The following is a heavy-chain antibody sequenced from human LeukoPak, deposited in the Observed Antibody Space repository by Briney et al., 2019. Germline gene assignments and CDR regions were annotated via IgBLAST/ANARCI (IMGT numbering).Heavy chain of an antibody. J-gene: IGHJ3*02. D-gene: IGHD3-22*01. V-gene: IGHV4-59*01. CDR3: GKWLRVIPPGYYYASSGQMGDVFEI. CDR2: IYYSGST. CDR1: GDSISSYY. Sequence: SETLSLTCTVSGDSISSYYWSWIRQPPGKGLEWIGYIYYSGSTNYNPSLKSRVTISVDTSKNQLSLKLSSVTAAATAGIYCGKWLRVIPPGYYYASSGQMGDVFEIWGQETMVTVSS.